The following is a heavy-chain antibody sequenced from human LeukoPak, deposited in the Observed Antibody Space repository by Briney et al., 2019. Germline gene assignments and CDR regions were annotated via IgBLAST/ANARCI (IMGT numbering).Heavy chain of an antibody. CDR1: GITLSHYA. J-gene: IGHJ4*02. CDR2: ISVSGGNI. V-gene: IGHV3-23*01. CDR3: ASGGVVYGACCDF. D-gene: IGHD3-16*01. Sequence: GGSLRLSCEASGITLSHYAMRWVRQAPAKGLEWVSAISVSGGNIYHADFVKGRFTISRDNHKNTLYLQMNSLGVEDTAVYYCASGGVVYGACCDFWGQGTLVTVSS.